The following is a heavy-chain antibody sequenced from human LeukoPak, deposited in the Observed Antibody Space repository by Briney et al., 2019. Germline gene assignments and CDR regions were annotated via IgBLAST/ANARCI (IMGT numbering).Heavy chain of an antibody. V-gene: IGHV3-21*01. CDR1: GFAFSRYS. J-gene: IGHJ4*02. CDR2: ISISSSYI. D-gene: IGHD2-8*02. CDR3: ARDGGVQLDY. Sequence: GGSLRFSSAASGFAFSRYSMNWVGPAPGKGLEWVSSISISSSYIYYADSVKGRFTISRDNAKNSLYLQMNSRRAEYTAVYYCARDGGVQLDYWGQGTLVTVSS.